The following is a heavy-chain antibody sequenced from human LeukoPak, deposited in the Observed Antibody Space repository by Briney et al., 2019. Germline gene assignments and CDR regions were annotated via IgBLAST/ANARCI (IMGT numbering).Heavy chain of an antibody. D-gene: IGHD3-16*01. V-gene: IGHV3-48*03. CDR3: ARLYYDFVWGIFDY. J-gene: IGHJ4*02. CDR1: GFTFSSYE. CDR2: ISGSGSNI. Sequence: GGTLRLSCAASGFTFSSYEMNWVRQAPGKGLEWVSYISGSGSNIYYADSVKGRFTISRDNAKNSLYLQMNSLRAEDTAVYYCARLYYDFVWGIFDYWGQGTLVTVSS.